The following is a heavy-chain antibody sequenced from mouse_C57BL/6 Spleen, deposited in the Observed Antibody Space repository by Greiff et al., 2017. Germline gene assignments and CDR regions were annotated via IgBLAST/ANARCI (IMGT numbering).Heavy chain of an antibody. D-gene: IGHD1-1*01. CDR2: IDPETGGT. CDR3: TRGDYGSGYFDY. Sequence: VKLVESGAELVRPGASVTLSCKASGYTFTDYEMHWVKQTPVHGLEWIGAIDPETGGTAYNQKFKGKAILTADKSSSTAYMELRSLTSEDSAVYYCTRGDYGSGYFDYWGQGTTLTVSS. CDR1: GYTFTDYE. V-gene: IGHV1-15*01. J-gene: IGHJ2*01.